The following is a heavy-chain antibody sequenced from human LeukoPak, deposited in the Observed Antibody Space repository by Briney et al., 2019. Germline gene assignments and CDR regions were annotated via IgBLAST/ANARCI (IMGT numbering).Heavy chain of an antibody. J-gene: IGHJ4*02. CDR1: GDSFSSSW. CDR2: IYPGDSDT. V-gene: IGHV5-51*01. CDR3: ARHHCSSTSCYPFDY. Sequence: GESLKISCKASGDSFSSSWIGWVRQMPGKGLEWMGIIYPGDSDTRYSPSFQGQVTISADKSISTAYLQWSSLKASDTAMYYCARHHCSSTSCYPFDYWGQGTLVTVSS. D-gene: IGHD2-2*01.